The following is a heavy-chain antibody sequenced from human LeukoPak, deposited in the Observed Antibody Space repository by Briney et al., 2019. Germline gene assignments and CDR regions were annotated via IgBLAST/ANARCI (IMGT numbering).Heavy chain of an antibody. D-gene: IGHD2-8*01. J-gene: IGHJ6*03. Sequence: GGSLRLSCAASGFTFSSYDMNWVRQAPGKGLEWVSYISTSGSTTYYADSVKGRFTISRDNAKNSLFLQMNSLRAEDAAVYYCAKDRCSNGIGCYYYYMDVWGKGTTVTISS. CDR2: ISTSGSTT. CDR3: AKDRCSNGIGCYYYYMDV. CDR1: GFTFSSYD. V-gene: IGHV3-48*03.